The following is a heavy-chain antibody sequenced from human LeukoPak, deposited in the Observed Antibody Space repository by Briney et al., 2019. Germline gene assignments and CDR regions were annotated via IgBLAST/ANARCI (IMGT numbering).Heavy chain of an antibody. J-gene: IGHJ3*02. CDR1: GYTFTGYY. CDR2: INPNSGGT. D-gene: IGHD4-23*01. V-gene: IGHV1-2*02. Sequence: ASVKVSCKASGYTFTGYYMHWVRQAPGQGLEWMGWINPNSGGTNYAQKFQGRVTMTRDTSISTAYMELSRLRSDDTAVYYCARAWATDYGGNGAFDIWGQGTMVTVSS. CDR3: ARAWATDYGGNGAFDI.